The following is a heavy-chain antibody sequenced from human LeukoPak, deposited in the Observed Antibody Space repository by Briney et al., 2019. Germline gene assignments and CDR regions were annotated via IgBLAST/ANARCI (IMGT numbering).Heavy chain of an antibody. CDR3: ARDGTAINPYGMDV. Sequence: GGSLRLSCAASGFTFSSYAMHWVRQAPGKGLEWVAVISYDGSNKYCADSVKGRFTISRDNSKNTLYLQMNSLRAEDTAVYYCARDGTAINPYGMDVWGQGTTVTVSS. CDR2: ISYDGSNK. J-gene: IGHJ6*02. D-gene: IGHD2-21*02. CDR1: GFTFSSYA. V-gene: IGHV3-30-3*01.